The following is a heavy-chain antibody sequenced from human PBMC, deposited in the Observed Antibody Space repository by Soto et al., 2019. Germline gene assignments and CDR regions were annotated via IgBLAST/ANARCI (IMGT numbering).Heavy chain of an antibody. V-gene: IGHV4-39*01. CDR2: IYYSGST. CDR1: GGSISSSSYY. D-gene: IGHD5-18*01. CDR3: ASMTWIQLWS. Sequence: LSLTCTVSGGSISSSSYYWGWIRQPPGKGLEWIGSIYYSGSTYYNPSLKSRVTISVDTSKNQFSLKLSSVTAADTAVYYCASMTWIQLWSWGQGTLVTVSS. J-gene: IGHJ4*02.